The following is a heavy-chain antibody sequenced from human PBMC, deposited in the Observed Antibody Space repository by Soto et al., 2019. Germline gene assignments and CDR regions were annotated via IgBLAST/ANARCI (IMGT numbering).Heavy chain of an antibody. V-gene: IGHV4-34*02. CDR3: ARTDIVTTNCFDP. CDR2: INHRGSA. CDR1: GESFIGYY. Sequence: QVHLQQWGAGLLKPSETLSLTCAVYGESFIGYYWTWIRQPPGKGLEWIGEINHRGSANYNPSLKSRVTISVDPSNKQFSLKLSSVTAADTSVYYCARTDIVTTNCFDPWGQGTLVTVSS. J-gene: IGHJ5*02. D-gene: IGHD5-12*01.